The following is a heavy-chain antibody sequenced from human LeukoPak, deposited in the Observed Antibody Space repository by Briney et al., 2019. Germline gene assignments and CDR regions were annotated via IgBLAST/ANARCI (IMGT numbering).Heavy chain of an antibody. CDR3: ARGEWFGELYY. V-gene: IGHV3-48*03. Sequence: AGGSLRLSCAASGFTFSSYEVNWVRQAPGKGLEWVSYISSSGSTIYYADSVKGRLTISRDNAKNSLYLQMNSLRAEDTAVYYCARGEWFGELYYWGQGTLVTVSS. CDR2: ISSSGSTI. CDR1: GFTFSSYE. D-gene: IGHD3-10*01. J-gene: IGHJ4*02.